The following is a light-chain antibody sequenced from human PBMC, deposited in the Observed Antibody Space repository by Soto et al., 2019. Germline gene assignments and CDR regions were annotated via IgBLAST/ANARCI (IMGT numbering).Light chain of an antibody. V-gene: IGKV3-15*01. J-gene: IGKJ5*01. Sequence: IVMTQSPATLSVAPGERATLSCRASQSVSRNLAWHQQKPGQAPRILMYDASTRATGIPARFSGSGSGTEFTLTISSLQSEDFAVYYCQQYHNWPITFGQGTRLEI. CDR1: QSVSRN. CDR3: QQYHNWPIT. CDR2: DAS.